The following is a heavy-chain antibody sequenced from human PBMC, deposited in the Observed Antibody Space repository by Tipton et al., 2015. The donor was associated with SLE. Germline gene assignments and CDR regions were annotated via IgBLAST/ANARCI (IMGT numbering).Heavy chain of an antibody. V-gene: IGHV1-2*02. CDR1: GYTFTAYY. CDR3: ARDPLRMAAAGTHFDY. J-gene: IGHJ4*02. Sequence: QVQLVQSGAEVKKPGASVRVSCKASGYTFTAYYIHWVRQAPGQGLEWMGWFNPNNGGANFVQKFQGRVTMTSDTSISTAYMELGSLGSDDTAVYYCARDPLRMAAAGTHFDYWGQGTLVTVSS. D-gene: IGHD6-13*01. CDR2: FNPNNGGA.